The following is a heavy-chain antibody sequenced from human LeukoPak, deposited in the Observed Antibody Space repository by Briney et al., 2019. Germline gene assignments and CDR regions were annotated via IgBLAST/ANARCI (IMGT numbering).Heavy chain of an antibody. CDR3: ARDGPNGMDV. J-gene: IGHJ6*02. Sequence: REPLRLSCAASGFTFSSYWMSWVRQAPGKGLEWVANIKQDGSEKYYLASLKGRFTISRDNAKNSLYLQMNSLRAEDTAVYYCARDGPNGMDVWGQGTTVTVSS. CDR1: GFTFSSYW. V-gene: IGHV3-7*01. CDR2: IKQDGSEK.